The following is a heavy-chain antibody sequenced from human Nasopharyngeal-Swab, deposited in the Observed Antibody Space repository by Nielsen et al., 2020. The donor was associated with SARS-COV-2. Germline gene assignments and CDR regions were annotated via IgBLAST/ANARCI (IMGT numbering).Heavy chain of an antibody. Sequence: VCLAPGRGLLWVAVISYDGSNKYYADSVKGRFAISRDNSKNTLYLQMNSLRAEDTAVYYCAKRSFDYVWGTYNYMDVWGKGTTVTVSS. CDR3: AKRSFDYVWGTYNYMDV. V-gene: IGHV3-30*18. CDR2: ISYDGSNK. D-gene: IGHD3-16*01. J-gene: IGHJ6*03.